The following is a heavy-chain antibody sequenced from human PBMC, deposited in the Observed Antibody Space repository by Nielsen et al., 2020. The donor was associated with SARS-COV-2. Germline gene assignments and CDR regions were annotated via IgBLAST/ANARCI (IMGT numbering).Heavy chain of an antibody. CDR1: GFTFSSYA. J-gene: IGHJ5*02. CDR3: ARGDALGWFDP. V-gene: IGHV3-30-3*01. CDR2: ISYDGSNK. Sequence: GGSLRLSCAASGFTFSSYAMHWVRQAPGKGLEWVAVISYDGSNKYYADSVKGRFTISRDNSKNTLYLQMNSLRAEDTAVYYCARGDALGWFDPWGQGTLVTVSS.